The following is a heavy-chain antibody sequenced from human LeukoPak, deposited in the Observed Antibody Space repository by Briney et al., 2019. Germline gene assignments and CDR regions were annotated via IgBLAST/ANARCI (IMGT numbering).Heavy chain of an antibody. Sequence: PGGSLRLSCAASGFTFSSYGMHWVRQAPGKGLEWVAVIWYDGSNKYYADSVKGRFTISRDNSKNTLYLQMNSLRAEDTAVYYCARGWDYYDGGGDWGQGTLVTVSS. CDR3: ARGWDYYDGGGD. CDR2: IWYDGSNK. D-gene: IGHD3-22*01. V-gene: IGHV3-33*01. J-gene: IGHJ4*02. CDR1: GFTFSSYG.